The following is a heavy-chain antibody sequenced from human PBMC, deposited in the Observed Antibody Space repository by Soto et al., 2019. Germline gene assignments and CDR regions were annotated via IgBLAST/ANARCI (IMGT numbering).Heavy chain of an antibody. D-gene: IGHD3-3*01. CDR3: ARTIFGVATYYFDY. J-gene: IGHJ4*02. Sequence: QVQLVQSGAEVKKPGASVKVSCKASGYTFTSYDISWVRQATGQGLEWMGWMSPSSGTTGFVQKFQGRVNVTRDTSISKAYMEVTSLTSEDTAVYYCARTIFGVATYYFDYWGQGTLVTVSS. CDR1: GYTFTSYD. V-gene: IGHV1-8*01. CDR2: MSPSSGTT.